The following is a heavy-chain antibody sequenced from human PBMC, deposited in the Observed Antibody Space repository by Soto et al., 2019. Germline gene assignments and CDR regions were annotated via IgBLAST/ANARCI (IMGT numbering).Heavy chain of an antibody. Sequence: GGSLRLSCAASGFTFSSYAMSWVRQAPGKGLEWVSVVGGAGDRTYYADSVRGRFTISRDNSKNTLYLQMDSLRPEDTAAYYCAKGPTSRTTRYFDPWGQGTLVTVSS. D-gene: IGHD4-17*01. V-gene: IGHV3-23*01. CDR1: GFTFSSYA. CDR2: VGGAGDRT. CDR3: AKGPTSRTTRYFDP. J-gene: IGHJ5*02.